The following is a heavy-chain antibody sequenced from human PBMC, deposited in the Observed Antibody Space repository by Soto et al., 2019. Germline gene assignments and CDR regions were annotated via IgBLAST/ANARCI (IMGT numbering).Heavy chain of an antibody. J-gene: IGHJ4*02. CDR1: GYRFTSYW. D-gene: IGHD3-22*01. CDR2: IYPDDSDI. Sequence: GESLKISCQVSGYRFTSYWIAWLRQVPGKGLEWVGIIYPDDSDIKYSPSFQGQVTISADRSNSTAYLQWRSLKASDTATYFCARNFDSSGYYREYWRQGTRVTVSS. CDR3: ARNFDSSGYYREY. V-gene: IGHV5-51*01.